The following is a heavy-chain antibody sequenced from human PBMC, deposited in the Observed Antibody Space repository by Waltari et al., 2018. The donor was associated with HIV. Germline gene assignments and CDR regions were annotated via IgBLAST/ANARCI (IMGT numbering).Heavy chain of an antibody. Sequence: EVQLVESGGGLVQPGGSLRLSCAASGFTFSQFSMNWVRQAPGKWREWISYISRSRTTIYYADSVKGRLTISGDNAKNSLHLQMSSLRDADTAVYYCARIHDYGGNPWDGFGLWGQGTMVTVSS. CDR2: ISRSRTTI. V-gene: IGHV3-48*02. CDR1: GFTFSQFS. CDR3: ARIHDYGGNPWDGFGL. D-gene: IGHD4-17*01. J-gene: IGHJ3*01.